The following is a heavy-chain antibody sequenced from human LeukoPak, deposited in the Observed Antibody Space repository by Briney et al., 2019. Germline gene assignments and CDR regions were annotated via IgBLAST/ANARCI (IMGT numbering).Heavy chain of an antibody. J-gene: IGHJ4*02. Sequence: ASVKVSCKASGYTFTSYDINWVRQATGQGLEWMGWMNPNSGNTGYAQKFQGRVTMTRNTSISTAYMELSSLRSEDTAVYYCARGPGYYGSGSYLDDYWGQGTLVTVSS. V-gene: IGHV1-8*01. CDR1: GYTFTSYD. CDR2: MNPNSGNT. CDR3: ARGPGYYGSGSYLDDY. D-gene: IGHD3-10*01.